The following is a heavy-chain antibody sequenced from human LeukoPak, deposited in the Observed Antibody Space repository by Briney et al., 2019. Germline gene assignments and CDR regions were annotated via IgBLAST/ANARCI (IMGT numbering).Heavy chain of an antibody. D-gene: IGHD2-15*01. J-gene: IGHJ4*02. V-gene: IGHV3-23*01. CDR1: GFTFTSDG. Sequence: RRSTATSGFTFTSDGRSSGGRAAGKGVYAASGISGSGGSTYYADSAKGRFTISRDNSKNTLSLQMNSLRAEHTAVHYCAQDLLPYCTGGSCSAFDYWGQGTLVTVSS. CDR2: ISGSGGST. CDR3: AQDLLPYCTGGSCSAFDY.